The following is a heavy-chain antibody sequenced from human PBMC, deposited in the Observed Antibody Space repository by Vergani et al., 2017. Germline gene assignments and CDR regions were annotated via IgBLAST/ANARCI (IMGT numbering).Heavy chain of an antibody. J-gene: IGHJ4*02. V-gene: IGHV5-51*01. CDR3: ARHTTYTDS. Sequence: EVELVPSGPEMRKPGESMKISCKGSEYSFGNYWIGWVRQMPWKGLEWMGIIYPADSDTRYSPSFQGQVTISADKSISTAFLQWDSLMASDTALYYCARHTTYTDSWGQGTLVTVSS. CDR1: EYSFGNYW. D-gene: IGHD1-1*01. CDR2: IYPADSDT.